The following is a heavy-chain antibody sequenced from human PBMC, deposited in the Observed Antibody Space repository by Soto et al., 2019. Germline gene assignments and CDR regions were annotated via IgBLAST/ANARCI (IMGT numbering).Heavy chain of an antibody. D-gene: IGHD5-12*01. Sequence: ASVKVSCKASGCTFTSYYIHWVRQAPGQGLEWVGLINPSGGSTTYAPKFQGRVTMTRDTSTSTVYMELNSLRSEDTAVYFCGRDAQIGHGYSVYHTYWGQGTLVTVSS. CDR2: INPSGGST. J-gene: IGHJ4*02. V-gene: IGHV1-46*01. CDR3: GRDAQIGHGYSVYHTY. CDR1: GCTFTSYY.